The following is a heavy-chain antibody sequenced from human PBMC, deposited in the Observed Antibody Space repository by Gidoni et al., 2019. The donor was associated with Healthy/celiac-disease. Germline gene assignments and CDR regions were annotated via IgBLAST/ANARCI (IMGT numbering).Heavy chain of an antibody. V-gene: IGHV4-61*02. D-gene: IGHD1-26*01. Sequence: QVQLQESGPGLVKPSQTLSLTCTVSGGSISSGSYYWSWIRQPAGKGLEWIGRIYTSGSTNYNPSLKSRVTISVDTSKNQFSLKLSSVTAADTAVYYCARGWEFDYWGQGTLVTVSS. CDR1: GGSISSGSYY. CDR2: IYTSGST. CDR3: ARGWEFDY. J-gene: IGHJ4*02.